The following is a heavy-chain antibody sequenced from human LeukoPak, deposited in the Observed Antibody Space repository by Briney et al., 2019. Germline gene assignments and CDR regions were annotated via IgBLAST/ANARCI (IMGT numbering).Heavy chain of an antibody. V-gene: IGHV1-18*04. J-gene: IGHJ5*02. CDR3: ARVSVVTASPLDP. D-gene: IGHD2-21*02. Sequence: ASVTVSCKASSYTFTSYGISWVRQARGQGLEWMGWISPYNDKRNYAQKLQGRVTMTTDTSTSTAYMELRSLRSDDTAVYYCARVSVVTASPLDPWGQGTLVTVSS. CDR2: ISPYNDKR. CDR1: SYTFTSYG.